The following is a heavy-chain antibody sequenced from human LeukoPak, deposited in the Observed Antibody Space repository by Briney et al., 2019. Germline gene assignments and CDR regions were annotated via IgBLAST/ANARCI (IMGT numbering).Heavy chain of an antibody. D-gene: IGHD2-2*02. CDR1: GYTFTGYY. V-gene: IGHV1-2*02. CDR2: INPNSGGT. CDR3: ARDPYCSSTSCYTTNWFDP. J-gene: IGHJ5*02. Sequence: ASVKVSCKASGYTFTGYYIHWVRQAPGQGLEWMGWINPNSGGTNYAQKVQGRVTMTRETSIRTAYMELSRLRSDDTAVYYCARDPYCSSTSCYTTNWFDPWGQGTLVTVSS.